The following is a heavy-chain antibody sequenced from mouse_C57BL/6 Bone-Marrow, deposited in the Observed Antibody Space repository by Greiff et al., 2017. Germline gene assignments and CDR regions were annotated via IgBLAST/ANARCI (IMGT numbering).Heavy chain of an antibody. Sequence: EVQLQQSGAELVRPGASVKLSCTASGFNIKDDYMHWVKQRPEQGLEWIGWIDPENGDTEYASKFQGKATITADTSSNTAYLQLSSLTSEDTAVYYCTNGSAWFAYWGQGTLVTVSA. CDR2: IDPENGDT. CDR1: GFNIKDDY. J-gene: IGHJ3*01. CDR3: TNGSAWFAY. V-gene: IGHV14-4*01.